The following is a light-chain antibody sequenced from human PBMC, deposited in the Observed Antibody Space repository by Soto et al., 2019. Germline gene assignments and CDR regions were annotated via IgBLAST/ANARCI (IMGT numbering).Light chain of an antibody. J-gene: IGKJ1*01. Sequence: DIQMTQSPSTLSASVGDKITITCRASQSVNTWLAWFQQKPGKAPKLLIYKASYLETGVPLRFSGSVAGTDFTLTISSLQPDDFATYYCQQYITYPWTFGQGTKVEVK. V-gene: IGKV1-5*03. CDR2: KAS. CDR3: QQYITYPWT. CDR1: QSVNTW.